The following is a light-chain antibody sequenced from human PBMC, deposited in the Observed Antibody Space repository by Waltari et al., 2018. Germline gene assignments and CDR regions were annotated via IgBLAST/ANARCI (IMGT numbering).Light chain of an antibody. CDR3: QSYDSSLSGGV. CDR2: GNR. V-gene: IGLV1-40*01. CDR1: SSNIGAGYD. J-gene: IGLJ2*01. Sequence: QSVLTQPPSVSGAPGQRVTISCTGSSSNIGAGYDVHWYQQLPGTAPKLLIYGNRNLPSGVPDPFSGSKSGTSASLAITGLQAEDEADYYCQSYDSSLSGGVFGGGTKLTVL.